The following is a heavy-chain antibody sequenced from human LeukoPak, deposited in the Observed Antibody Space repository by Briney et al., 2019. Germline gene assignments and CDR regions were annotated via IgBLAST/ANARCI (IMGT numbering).Heavy chain of an antibody. J-gene: IGHJ6*03. D-gene: IGHD3-10*01. CDR3: ARDLRGQAGYYYYYYMDV. CDR2: ISGSGGST. CDR1: GFTFSSYA. Sequence: GGSLRLSCAASGFTFSSYAMSWVRQAPGKGLEWVSAISGSGGSTYYADSVKGRFTISRDNSKNTLYLQMNSLRAEDTAVYYCARDLRGQAGYYYYYYMDVWGKGTTVTISS. V-gene: IGHV3-23*01.